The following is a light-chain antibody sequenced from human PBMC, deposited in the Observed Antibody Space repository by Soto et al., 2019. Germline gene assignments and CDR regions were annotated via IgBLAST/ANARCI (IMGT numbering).Light chain of an antibody. Sequence: EIVLTQSPGTLSLSPGERATLSCRASQSGSSSYLAWYQQKPGQAPRLLIYGASSRATGIPDRFSGSGSGTDFTLTISRLEPEDLAVYYCQQYGSSPLTFGGGTKVEIK. CDR1: QSGSSSY. V-gene: IGKV3-20*01. CDR2: GAS. J-gene: IGKJ4*01. CDR3: QQYGSSPLT.